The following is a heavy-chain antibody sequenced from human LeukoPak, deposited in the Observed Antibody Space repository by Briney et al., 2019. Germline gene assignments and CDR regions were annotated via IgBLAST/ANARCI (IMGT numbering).Heavy chain of an antibody. CDR3: ARDLYYDFWSGYPFDY. J-gene: IGHJ4*02. V-gene: IGHV3-23*01. D-gene: IGHD3-3*01. CDR1: GFTFTSYA. Sequence: PGGSLRLSCAASGFTFTSYAMTWVRQAPGKGLEWVSGISGSGGSTYYADSVKGRFTISRDNAKNSLYLQMNSLRAEDTAVYYCARDLYYDFWSGYPFDYWGQGTLVTVSS. CDR2: ISGSGGST.